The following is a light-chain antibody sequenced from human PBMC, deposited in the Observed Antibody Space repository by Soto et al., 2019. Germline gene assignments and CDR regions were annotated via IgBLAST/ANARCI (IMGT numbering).Light chain of an antibody. CDR2: RDR. V-gene: IGLV3-9*01. Sequence: SYELTQPLSVSVALGQTARITCGGNNIGNNNVHWYQQKPGQAPVLVMYRDRNRPSGIPERFSGSNSGNTATLTISRAQAGDEADYFCQVWDSKTVIFGGGTKVTVL. CDR3: QVWDSKTVI. CDR1: NIGNNN. J-gene: IGLJ2*01.